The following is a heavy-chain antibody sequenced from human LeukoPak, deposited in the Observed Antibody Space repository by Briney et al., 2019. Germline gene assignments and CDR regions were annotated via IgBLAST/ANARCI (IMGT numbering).Heavy chain of an antibody. J-gene: IGHJ4*02. Sequence: GRSLRPSCAASGFTFSNSAINWVRQAPGKGLEWVAVISYDGNNKYYSDSVKGRFTISRDNSKNTLYLQMNSLRAEDTAVYYCAKDMYYRGSGSYFNVDYWGQGTLVTVSS. V-gene: IGHV3-30*18. D-gene: IGHD3-10*01. CDR2: ISYDGNNK. CDR3: AKDMYYRGSGSYFNVDY. CDR1: GFTFSNSA.